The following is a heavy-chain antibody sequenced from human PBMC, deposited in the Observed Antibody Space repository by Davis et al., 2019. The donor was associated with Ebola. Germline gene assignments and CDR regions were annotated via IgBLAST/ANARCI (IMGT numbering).Heavy chain of an antibody. V-gene: IGHV4-59*01. CDR3: AGGVLVPAAIGWYWFDP. CDR1: GGSISSYY. CDR2: IYYSGST. J-gene: IGHJ5*02. Sequence: MPGGSLRLSCTVSGGSISSYYWSWIRQPPGKGLEWIGYIYYSGSTNYNPSLKSRVTISVDTSKNQFSLKLSSVTAADTAVYYCAGGVLVPAAIGWYWFDPGGQGTLVTVSS. D-gene: IGHD2-2*02.